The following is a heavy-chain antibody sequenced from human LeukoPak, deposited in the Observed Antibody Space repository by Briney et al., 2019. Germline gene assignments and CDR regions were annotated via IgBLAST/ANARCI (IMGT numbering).Heavy chain of an antibody. D-gene: IGHD4-23*01. CDR1: GNTFIGHY. Sequence: ASVKVSCKASGNTFIGHYMHWVRQAPGQGLEWMGWINPNSGGTNYAQKFQGRVTMTRDTSISTAYMELSRLRSDDTAVYYCASGGPTVVTPGYCDYWGQGTLVTVSS. J-gene: IGHJ4*02. CDR2: INPNSGGT. V-gene: IGHV1-2*02. CDR3: ASGGPTVVTPGYCDY.